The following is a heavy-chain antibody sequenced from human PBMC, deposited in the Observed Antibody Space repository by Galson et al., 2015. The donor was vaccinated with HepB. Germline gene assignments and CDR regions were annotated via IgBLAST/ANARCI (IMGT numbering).Heavy chain of an antibody. Sequence: SLRLSCAASGFTFDDYGMSWVRQAPGKGLEWVSGINWNGGSTGYADSVKGRFTISRDNAKNSLYLQMNSLRAEDTALYYCARDPRLYDSSGLAHYYGMDVWGQGTTVTVSS. CDR3: ARDPRLYDSSGLAHYYGMDV. J-gene: IGHJ6*02. V-gene: IGHV3-20*04. D-gene: IGHD3-22*01. CDR2: INWNGGST. CDR1: GFTFDDYG.